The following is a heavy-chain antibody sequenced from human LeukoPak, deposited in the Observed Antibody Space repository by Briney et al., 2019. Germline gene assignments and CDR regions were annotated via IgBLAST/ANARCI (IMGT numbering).Heavy chain of an antibody. CDR3: ARTTYYYDSSGYYYSGMDV. CDR1: GGSISSYY. CDR2: IYYSGNT. V-gene: IGHV4-59*01. D-gene: IGHD3-22*01. J-gene: IGHJ6*02. Sequence: PSETLSLTCTVSGGSISSYYWSWIRQPPGKGLEWIGYIYYSGNTNYNPSLKSRVTISVDTSKNQFSLKLSSVTAADTAVYYCARTTYYYDSSGYYYSGMDVWGQGTTVTVSS.